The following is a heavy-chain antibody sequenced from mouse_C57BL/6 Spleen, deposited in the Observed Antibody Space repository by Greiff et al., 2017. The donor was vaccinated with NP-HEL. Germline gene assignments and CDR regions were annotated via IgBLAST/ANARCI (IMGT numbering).Heavy chain of an antibody. D-gene: IGHD2-2*01. CDR1: GYTFTDYY. CDR2: INPNNGGT. CDR3: ARLHGCFDY. Sequence: EVQLQQSGPELVKPGASVKISCKASGYTFTDYYMNWVKQSHGKSLEWIGDINPNNGGTSYNQKFKGKATLTVDKSSSTAYMELRSLTSEDSVVYYCARLHGCFDYWGQGTTLTVSS. J-gene: IGHJ2*01. V-gene: IGHV1-26*01.